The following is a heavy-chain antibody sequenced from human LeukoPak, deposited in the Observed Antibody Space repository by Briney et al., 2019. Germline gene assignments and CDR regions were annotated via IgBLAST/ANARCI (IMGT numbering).Heavy chain of an antibody. CDR1: GGSVSSGSYY. D-gene: IGHD2-2*01. Sequence: ETLSLTCTVSGGSVSSGSYYWSWVRQAPGKGLEWVSSISSSSSYIYYADSVKGRFTISRDNAKNSLYLQMNSLRAEDTAVYYCARLYQLPGGAFDIWGQGTMVTVSS. CDR2: ISSSSSYI. CDR3: ARLYQLPGGAFDI. J-gene: IGHJ3*02. V-gene: IGHV3-21*01.